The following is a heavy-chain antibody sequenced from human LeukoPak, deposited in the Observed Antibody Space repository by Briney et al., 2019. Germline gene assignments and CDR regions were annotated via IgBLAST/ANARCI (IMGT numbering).Heavy chain of an antibody. CDR3: ARDYADYVGYSFFDY. D-gene: IGHD4-17*01. J-gene: IGHJ4*02. CDR1: GFTFNNYA. V-gene: IGHV3-23*01. CDR2: ISGGGETT. Sequence: PGGSLRLSCAASGFTFNNYAMNWARQAPGKGLEWVSSISGGGETTYYADSAKGRFTISRDNSQNTLYLQMNSLRAEDTAVYYCARDYADYVGYSFFDYWGQGTLVTVSS.